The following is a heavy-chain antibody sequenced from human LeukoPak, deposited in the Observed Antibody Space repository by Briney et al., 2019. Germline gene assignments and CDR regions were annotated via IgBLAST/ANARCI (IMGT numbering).Heavy chain of an antibody. D-gene: IGHD2-2*01. CDR2: INHSGST. CDR1: GGSFSGYY. J-gene: IGHJ5*02. V-gene: IGHV4-34*01. CDR3: ARGSSIVVVPAATNWFDP. Sequence: SETLSLTCAVYGGSFSGYYWSWIRQPPGKGLEWIGEINHSGSTNYNPSLKSRVTMSVDTSKNQFSLKLSSVTAADTAVYYCARGSSIVVVPAATNWFDPWGQGTLVTVSS.